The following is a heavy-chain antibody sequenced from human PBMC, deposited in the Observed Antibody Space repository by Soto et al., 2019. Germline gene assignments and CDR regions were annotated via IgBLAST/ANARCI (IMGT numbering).Heavy chain of an antibody. CDR3: ARSHIVPRLFMYPYDY. V-gene: IGHV4-4*02. D-gene: IGHD6-6*01. CDR2: IYHSGST. J-gene: IGHJ4*02. CDR1: GGSISSSNW. Sequence: PSETLSLTCAVSGGSISSSNWWSWVRQPPGKGLEWIGEIYHSGSTNYNPSLKSRVTISVDTSKNQFSLKLSSVTAADTAVYYCARSHIVPRLFMYPYDYWGQGSLVTVSS.